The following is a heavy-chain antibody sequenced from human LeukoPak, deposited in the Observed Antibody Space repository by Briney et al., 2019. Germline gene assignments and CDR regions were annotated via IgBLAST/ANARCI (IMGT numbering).Heavy chain of an antibody. V-gene: IGHV3-9*01. CDR2: ISWNSGSI. D-gene: IGHD5-24*01. CDR1: GFTFDDYA. CDR3: ARETPRRGETRDGYR. J-gene: IGHJ4*02. Sequence: GRSLRLSCAASGFTFDDYAMHWVRQAPGKGLEWVSGISWNSGSIGYADSVKGRFTISRDNAKNSLYLQMNSLRAEDTAVYYCARETPRRGETRDGYRWGQGTLVTVS.